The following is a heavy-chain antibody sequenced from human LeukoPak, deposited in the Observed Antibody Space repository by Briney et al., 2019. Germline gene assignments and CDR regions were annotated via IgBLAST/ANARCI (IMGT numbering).Heavy chain of an antibody. CDR1: GGSISSSSYY. V-gene: IGHV4-39*01. CDR2: IYYSGST. Sequence: SETLSLTCTVSGGSISSSSYYWGWIRQPPGKGLEWIGSIYYSGSTYYNPSLKSRVTISVDTSKNQFSLKLSSVTAADTAVYYCASSKYSYDPHDAFDIWGQGTMVTVSS. J-gene: IGHJ3*02. D-gene: IGHD5-18*01. CDR3: ASSKYSYDPHDAFDI.